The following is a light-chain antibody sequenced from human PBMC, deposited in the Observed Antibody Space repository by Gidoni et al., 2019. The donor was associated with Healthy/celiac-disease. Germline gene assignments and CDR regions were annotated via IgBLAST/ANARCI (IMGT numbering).Light chain of an antibody. CDR2: GAS. CDR3: QQYNNWPRT. CDR1: QSVSSN. Sequence: EIVMTQSPANLSVSPGERATRSCRASQSVSSNLAWYQQKPGQAPRLLIYGASTRATGIPARFSGSGSGTEFTLTISSLQSEDFAVYYWQQYNNWPRTFGQGTKLEIK. J-gene: IGKJ2*01. V-gene: IGKV3-15*01.